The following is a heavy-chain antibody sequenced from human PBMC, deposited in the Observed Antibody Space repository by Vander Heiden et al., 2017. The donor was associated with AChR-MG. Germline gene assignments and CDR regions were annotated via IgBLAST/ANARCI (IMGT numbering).Heavy chain of an antibody. CDR1: GYTFTGYY. D-gene: IGHD2-2*01. V-gene: IGHV1-2*02. CDR2: INPNSGGT. Sequence: QVQLVQSGAEVKKPGASVKVSCKASGYTFTGYYMHWVRQAPGQGLEWMGWINPNSGGTNYAQKFQGRVTMTRDTSISTAYMELSRLRSDDTAVYYCAREITDIVVANWFDPWGQGTLVTVSS. J-gene: IGHJ5*02. CDR3: AREITDIVVANWFDP.